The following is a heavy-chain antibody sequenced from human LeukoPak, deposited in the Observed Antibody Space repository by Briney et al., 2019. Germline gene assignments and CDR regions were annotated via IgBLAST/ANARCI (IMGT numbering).Heavy chain of an antibody. J-gene: IGHJ1*01. V-gene: IGHV3-30*18. D-gene: IGHD3-16*01. CDR1: GFTFSSYG. CDR3: AKGRGGTEYFQH. Sequence: GRSLRLSCAASGFTFSSYGMHWVRQAPGKGLEWVAVISYDGSNKYYADSVKGRFTISRDNSKNTLYLQMNSLRAGDTAVYYCAKGRGGTEYFQHWGQGTLVTVSS. CDR2: ISYDGSNK.